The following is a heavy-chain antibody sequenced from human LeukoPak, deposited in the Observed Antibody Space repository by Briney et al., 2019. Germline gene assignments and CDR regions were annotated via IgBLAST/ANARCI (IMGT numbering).Heavy chain of an antibody. Sequence: ASVKVSCKASGYTFTIYDINWVRQSPGQGLEWLGWMNPNSGNTGYAQKFQGRVTMTRDTSISTAYMELSSLRSEDTAVYYCTRGLVARFDPWGQGTLVTVSS. CDR3: TRGLVARFDP. D-gene: IGHD5-12*01. V-gene: IGHV1-8*01. CDR1: GYTFTIYD. J-gene: IGHJ5*02. CDR2: MNPNSGNT.